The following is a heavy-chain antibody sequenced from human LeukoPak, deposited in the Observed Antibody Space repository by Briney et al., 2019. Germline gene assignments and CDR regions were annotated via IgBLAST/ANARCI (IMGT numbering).Heavy chain of an antibody. CDR2: IYYSGST. CDR3: ARSGPLQDGYNPYYYYYYGMDV. CDR1: GGSFSGYY. J-gene: IGHJ6*02. D-gene: IGHD5-24*01. V-gene: IGHV4-59*01. Sequence: SETLSLTCAVYGGSFSGYYWSWIRQPPGKGLEWIGYIYYSGSTNYNPSLKSRVTISVDTSKNQFSLKLSSVTAADTAVYYCARSGPLQDGYNPYYYYYYGMDVWGQGTTVTVSS.